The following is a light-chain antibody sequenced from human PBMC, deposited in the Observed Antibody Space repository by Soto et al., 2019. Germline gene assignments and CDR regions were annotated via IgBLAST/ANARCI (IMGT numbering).Light chain of an antibody. J-gene: IGKJ4*02. CDR2: DAS. V-gene: IGKV1-5*01. Sequence: DIQMTQSRSTLSGSVGYRVTITCRSSQTISSWLAWYQQKPGKAPKLLIYDASSLESGVPSRFSGSGSGTELTLTISSLQPDDFATYYCQQYNSYHLTLGGGTKVDI. CDR3: QQYNSYHLT. CDR1: QTISSW.